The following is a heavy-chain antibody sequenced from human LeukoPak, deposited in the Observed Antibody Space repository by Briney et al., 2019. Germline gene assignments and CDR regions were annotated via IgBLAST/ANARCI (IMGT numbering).Heavy chain of an antibody. J-gene: IGHJ5*02. Sequence: PGGSLRLSCAASGFTFSSYSMNWVRQAPGKGLEWVSSISSSSSYIYYADSVKGRFTISRDNSKNTLYLQMNSLRAVDTAVYYCAKGSGSGWYLDWFDPWGQGTLVTVSS. CDR1: GFTFSSYS. CDR3: AKGSGSGWYLDWFDP. CDR2: ISSSSSYI. D-gene: IGHD6-19*01. V-gene: IGHV3-21*01.